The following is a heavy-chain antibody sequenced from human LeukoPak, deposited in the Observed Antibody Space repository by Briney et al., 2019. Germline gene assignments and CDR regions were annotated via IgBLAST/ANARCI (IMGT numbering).Heavy chain of an antibody. CDR1: GGSISTDY. CDR3: ARSPYYYDHLFDY. CDR2: IYYSGST. D-gene: IGHD3-22*01. J-gene: IGHJ4*02. Sequence: SETLSLTCSVPGGSISTDYWSWIRQPPGKGLEWVGYIYYSGSTNYNPSLKHRVTISVDTSKNQFSLKLSSVTAADTAVYYCARSPYYYDHLFDYWGQGTLVTVSS. V-gene: IGHV4-59*12.